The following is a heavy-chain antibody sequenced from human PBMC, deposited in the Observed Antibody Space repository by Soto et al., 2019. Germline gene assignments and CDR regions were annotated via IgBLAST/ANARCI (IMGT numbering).Heavy chain of an antibody. V-gene: IGHV3-48*01. CDR2: ISGGSSTI. Sequence: EVQLVESGGGLVQPGGSLRLSCAASGFTFSTYSMNWVRQAPGKGLEWVSYISGGSSTIYQADSVKGRFTISRDNAKNSLYLQMISLRAEDTAVYYCARDFSSRSGYASEAGYWGQGTLVTVSS. D-gene: IGHD6-13*01. J-gene: IGHJ4*02. CDR3: ARDFSSRSGYASEAGY. CDR1: GFTFSTYS.